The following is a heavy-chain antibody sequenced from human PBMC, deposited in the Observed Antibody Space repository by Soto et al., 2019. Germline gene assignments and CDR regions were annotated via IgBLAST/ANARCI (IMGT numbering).Heavy chain of an antibody. V-gene: IGHV3-30-3*01. CDR2: ISYDGSNK. J-gene: IGHJ4*02. CDR3: ARDISGWYLGPDY. CDR1: GFTFSSYA. Sequence: QPGGSLRLSCAASGFTFSSYAMHWVRQAPGKGLEWVAVISYDGSNKYYADSVKGRFTISRDNSKNTLYLQMNSLRAEDTAVYYCARDISGWYLGPDYWGQGTLVTAPQ. D-gene: IGHD6-19*01.